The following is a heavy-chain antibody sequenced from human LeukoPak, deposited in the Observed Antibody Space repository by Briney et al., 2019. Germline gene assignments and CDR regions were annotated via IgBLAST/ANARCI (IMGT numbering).Heavy chain of an antibody. CDR1: GYTFTGYY. Sequence: ASVKVSCKASGYTFTGYYLHWVRQAPGQGLEWMGWINPNSGDTNYAQKFQGRATMTRDTSISTAYMELSRLRSDDTAVYYCAKDQGRGYTYGLYYFDYWGQGTLVTVSS. CDR3: AKDQGRGYTYGLYYFDY. J-gene: IGHJ4*02. D-gene: IGHD5-18*01. V-gene: IGHV1-2*02. CDR2: INPNSGDT.